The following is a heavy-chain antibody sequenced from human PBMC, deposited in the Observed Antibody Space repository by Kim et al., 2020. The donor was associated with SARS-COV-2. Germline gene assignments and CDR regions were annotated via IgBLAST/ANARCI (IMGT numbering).Heavy chain of an antibody. Sequence: TPTLKGRVTISVATAKNQFSLKLGSGTAADTAVYFCARDVATAGPCYFDYWGQGTLVTVSS. CDR3: ARDVATAGPCYFDY. V-gene: IGHV4-59*12. D-gene: IGHD6-13*01. J-gene: IGHJ4*02.